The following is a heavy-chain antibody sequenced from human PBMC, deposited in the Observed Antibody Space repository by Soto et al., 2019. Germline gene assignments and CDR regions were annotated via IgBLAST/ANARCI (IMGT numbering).Heavy chain of an antibody. D-gene: IGHD6-13*01. CDR3: ARLQAAVPHY. Sequence: ETLSLTCTVSGDSISGSPYFWGWIRQPPGRRLEWIGSIFYDGYTLYTPSLRSRVTISVDTSKNQFSLKLASVAAADTATYFCARLQAAVPHYWGQGTLVTVSS. CDR2: IFYDGYT. V-gene: IGHV4-39*01. J-gene: IGHJ4*02. CDR1: GDSISGSPYF.